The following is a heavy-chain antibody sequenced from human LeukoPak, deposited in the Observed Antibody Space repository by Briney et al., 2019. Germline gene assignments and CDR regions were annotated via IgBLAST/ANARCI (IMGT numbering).Heavy chain of an antibody. CDR3: ATGGAPGGRFEN. CDR2: MKEDGTQI. CDR1: GFTFSRST. D-gene: IGHD1-26*01. J-gene: IGHJ4*02. V-gene: IGHV3-7*01. Sequence: GGSLRLSCVVSGFTFSRSTMTWVRQAPGKGPGWVAKMKEDGTQIHYVDSVKGRFTISRDNAKNSLFLQMNSLRVEDTAVYYCATGGAPGGRFENWGQGMLVTVSS.